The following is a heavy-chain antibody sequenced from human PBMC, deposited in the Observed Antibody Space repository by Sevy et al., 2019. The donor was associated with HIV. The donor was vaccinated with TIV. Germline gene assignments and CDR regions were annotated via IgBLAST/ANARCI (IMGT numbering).Heavy chain of an antibody. CDR3: ARTDYGDYVGVWFDP. D-gene: IGHD4-17*01. CDR1: GGSVSSGSYY. J-gene: IGHJ5*02. Sequence: SETLSLTCTVSGGSVSSGSYYWSWIRQPPGKGLEWIGYIYYSGSTNYNPSLKSRVTISVDTSKNQFSLELSSVTAVDTAVYYCARTDYGDYVGVWFDPWGQGTLVTVSS. V-gene: IGHV4-61*01. CDR2: IYYSGST.